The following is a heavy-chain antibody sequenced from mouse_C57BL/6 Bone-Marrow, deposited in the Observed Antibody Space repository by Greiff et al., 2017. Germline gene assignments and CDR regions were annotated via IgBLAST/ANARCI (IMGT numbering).Heavy chain of an antibody. CDR2: ISYDGSN. Sequence: EVKLMESGPGLVKPSQSLSLTCSVTGYSITSGYYWNWIRQFPGNKLEWMGYISYDGSNNYNPSLKNRISITRDTSKNQFFLKLNSVTTEDTATYYCAYGSSSYYFDYWGQGTTLTVSS. CDR1: GYSITSGYY. D-gene: IGHD1-1*01. V-gene: IGHV3-6*01. CDR3: AYGSSSYYFDY. J-gene: IGHJ2*01.